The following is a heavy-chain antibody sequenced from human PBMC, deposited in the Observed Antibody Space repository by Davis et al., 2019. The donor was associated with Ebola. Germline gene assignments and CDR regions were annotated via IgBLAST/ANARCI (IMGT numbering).Heavy chain of an antibody. Sequence: GESLKISCAVSGFTVSSYAVSWVRQAPGKGLEWVSSFSGSGGDTYYADSVKGRFTISRDNSKNTLYLQMNSLRAEDTAVYYCARDRDSSSWYIDYWGQGTLVTVSS. CDR1: GFTVSSYA. D-gene: IGHD6-13*01. V-gene: IGHV3-23*01. CDR3: ARDRDSSSWYIDY. CDR2: FSGSGGDT. J-gene: IGHJ4*02.